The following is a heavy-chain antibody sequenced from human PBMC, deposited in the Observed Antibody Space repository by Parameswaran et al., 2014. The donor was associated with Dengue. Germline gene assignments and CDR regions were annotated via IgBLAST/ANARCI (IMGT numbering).Heavy chain of an antibody. V-gene: IGHV3-48*02. J-gene: IGHJ6*02. CDR3: ARDACNLGSLPAAILCHYYYGMDV. Sequence: QMPGKGLEWVSYISSSSSTIYYADSVKGRFAISRDNAKNSLYLQMNSLRDEDTAVYYCARDACNLGSLPAAILCHYYYGMDVWGQGTTVTVSS. CDR2: ISSSSSTI. D-gene: IGHD2-2*02.